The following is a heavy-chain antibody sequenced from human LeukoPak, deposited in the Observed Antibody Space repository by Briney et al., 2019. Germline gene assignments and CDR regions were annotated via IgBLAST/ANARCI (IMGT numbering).Heavy chain of an antibody. CDR3: ARPYYYDSRIDP. CDR2: FYNSENT. Sequence: PSETLSLTCTVSGGSTSGYYWSWIRQPAGKGLEWIGRFYNSENTNYNPSLKSRVTMSADTSKNQLSLKLSSVTAADTAVYYCARPYYYDSRIDPWGQGILVTVSS. D-gene: IGHD3-22*01. J-gene: IGHJ5*02. CDR1: GGSTSGYY. V-gene: IGHV4-4*07.